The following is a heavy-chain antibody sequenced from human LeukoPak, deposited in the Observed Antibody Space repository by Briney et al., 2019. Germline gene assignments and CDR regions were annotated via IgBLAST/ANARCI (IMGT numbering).Heavy chain of an antibody. CDR3: AADWPLDY. V-gene: IGHV3-66*01. D-gene: IGHD3/OR15-3a*01. CDR1: EFTVSDNY. CDR2: IYSDGTT. Sequence: GGSLRLSCAASEFTVSDNYMTWVRQAPGEGLEWVSIIYSDGTTYYADSVKGRFTISRDNSKNTLYLQMNSLRAEDTAVYYCAADWPLDYWGQGTLVTVSS. J-gene: IGHJ4*02.